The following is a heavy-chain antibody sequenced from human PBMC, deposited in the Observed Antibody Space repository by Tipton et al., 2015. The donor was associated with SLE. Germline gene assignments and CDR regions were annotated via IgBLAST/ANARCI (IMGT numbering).Heavy chain of an antibody. D-gene: IGHD6-13*01. V-gene: IGHV4-59*01. Sequence: TLSLTCTVSGGSISSYYWSWIRQPPGKGLEWIGYIYYSGSTNYNPSLKSRVTISVDTSKNQFSLKLSSVTAADTAVYYCARVGQESIAAVGDGLDPWGQGTLVTVSS. J-gene: IGHJ5*02. CDR2: IYYSGST. CDR3: ARVGQESIAAVGDGLDP. CDR1: GGSISSYY.